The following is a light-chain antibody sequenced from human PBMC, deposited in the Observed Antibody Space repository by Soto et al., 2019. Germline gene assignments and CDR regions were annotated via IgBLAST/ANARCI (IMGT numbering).Light chain of an antibody. CDR3: SSYTGSNTVA. CDR1: SSDVGRYDY. J-gene: IGLJ2*01. Sequence: QSALTQPASVSGSPGQSITISCTGTSSDVGRYDYVSWYQQHPGKAPKLMIFDVNNRPSGISNRFSGSKSGNTASLTISGLQAEDEADYYCSSYTGSNTVAFGGGTQLTVL. CDR2: DVN. V-gene: IGLV2-14*01.